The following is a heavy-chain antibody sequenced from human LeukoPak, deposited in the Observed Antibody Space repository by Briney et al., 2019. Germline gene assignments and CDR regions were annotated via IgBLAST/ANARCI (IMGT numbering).Heavy chain of an antibody. D-gene: IGHD3-22*01. V-gene: IGHV3-21*01. CDR3: ARPRAYDTRDFDY. Sequence: GGSLRLSCAASGFTFSSYSMNWVRQAPGKGLEWVSSISSSSSYIYYADSVKGRFTISRDNAKNTLYLQMNSLRAEDTAVYYCARPRAYDTRDFDYWGQGTLVTVSS. CDR2: ISSSSSYI. J-gene: IGHJ4*02. CDR1: GFTFSSYS.